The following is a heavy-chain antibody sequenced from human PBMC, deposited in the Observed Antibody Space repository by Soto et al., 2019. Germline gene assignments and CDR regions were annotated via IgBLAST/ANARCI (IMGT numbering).Heavy chain of an antibody. D-gene: IGHD6-19*01. Sequence: QVQLVQSGAEVKKPGASVKVSCKASGYTFTSYAMHWVRQAPGQRLEWMGWINAGNGNTKYSQKFQGRVTITRDTSAGTVYMELSSLRSEDTAVYYCARVIGGWYYFDYWGQGTLVTVSS. CDR1: GYTFTSYA. J-gene: IGHJ4*02. CDR3: ARVIGGWYYFDY. V-gene: IGHV1-3*01. CDR2: INAGNGNT.